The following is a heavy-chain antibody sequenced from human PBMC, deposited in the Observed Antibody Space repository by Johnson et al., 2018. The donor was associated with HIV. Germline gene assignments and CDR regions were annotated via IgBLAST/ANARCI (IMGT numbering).Heavy chain of an antibody. D-gene: IGHD6-13*01. J-gene: IGHJ3*02. V-gene: IGHV3-9*01. CDR3: AKKQAAAGTGGGAFDI. Sequence: VQLVESGGGLVQPGRSLRLACAASGFTFHEYAMPWVRQTPGKGLEWVSGISWNSGSVGSADSVKGRLTISRDNSKKSLYLDMNSLRTEDTAVYYCAKKQAAAGTGGGAFDIWGQGTMVTVSS. CDR2: ISWNSGSV. CDR1: GFTFHEYA.